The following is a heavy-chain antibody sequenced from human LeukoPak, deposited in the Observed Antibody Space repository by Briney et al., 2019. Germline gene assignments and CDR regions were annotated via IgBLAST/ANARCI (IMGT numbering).Heavy chain of an antibody. J-gene: IGHJ4*02. CDR2: INTGNGNT. CDR3: ARAWTPDIAVAGIFDS. V-gene: IGHV1-3*04. D-gene: IGHD6-19*01. Sequence: ASVKVSCKASGYTFTTYAIHWVRQAPGQSLEWMGWINTGNGNTKYSQNFQGRVTITRDTSASTAYMDLTSLRSEDTAVYYCARAWTPDIAVAGIFDSWGQGALVLVSS. CDR1: GYTFTTYA.